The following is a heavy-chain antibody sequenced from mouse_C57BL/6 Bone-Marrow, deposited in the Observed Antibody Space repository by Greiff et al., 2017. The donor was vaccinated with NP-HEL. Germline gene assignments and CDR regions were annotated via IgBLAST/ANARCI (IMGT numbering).Heavy chain of an antibody. V-gene: IGHV3-6*01. CDR1: GYSITSGYY. Sequence: DVQLQESGPGLVKPSQSLSLTCSVTGYSITSGYYWNWIRQFPGNKLEWMGYISYDGSNNYNPSLKNRISITRDTSKNQFFLKLNSVITEDTATYYCARDLLLRSSRRDWFAYWGQGTLVTVSA. D-gene: IGHD1-1*01. CDR3: ARDLLLRSSRRDWFAY. CDR2: ISYDGSN. J-gene: IGHJ3*01.